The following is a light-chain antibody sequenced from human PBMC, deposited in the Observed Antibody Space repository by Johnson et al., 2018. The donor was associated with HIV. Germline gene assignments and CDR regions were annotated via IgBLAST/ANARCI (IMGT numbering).Light chain of an antibody. Sequence: QSVLTQPPSVSAAPGQKVTISCSGSSYNIGNNYVSWYQQLPGTAPKLLIYANNKRPSGIPDRFSGSKSGTSATLGITGLQTGEEADYYCGTWDSSLSAYVFGTGTKVTVL. CDR2: ANN. CDR1: SYNIGNNY. V-gene: IGLV1-51*01. J-gene: IGLJ1*01. CDR3: GTWDSSLSAYV.